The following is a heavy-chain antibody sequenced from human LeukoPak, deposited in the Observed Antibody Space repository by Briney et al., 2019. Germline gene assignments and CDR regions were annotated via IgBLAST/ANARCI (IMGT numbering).Heavy chain of an antibody. CDR1: GYTFTGYY. V-gene: IGHV1-2*02. D-gene: IGHD6-13*01. CDR2: INPNSGGT. J-gene: IGHJ4*02. Sequence: GASVKVSCKASGYTFTGYYMHWVRQAPGQGLEWMGWINPNSGGTNYAQKFQGRATMTRDTSISTAYMELSRLRSDDTAVYYCARDLPRIAAGDYWGQGTLVTVSS. CDR3: ARDLPRIAAGDY.